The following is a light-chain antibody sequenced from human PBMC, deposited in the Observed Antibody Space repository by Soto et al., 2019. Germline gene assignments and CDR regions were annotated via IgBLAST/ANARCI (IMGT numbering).Light chain of an antibody. Sequence: DIQMTQSPSSLSASVGDRVTITCRASQDITHYLNWYQQKPGKAPKLLISDVSNLQRGVPSRLSGSGSGTDFTFTISSLQPEDIATYYCQHYDNLPPYTFGQGTKLELK. J-gene: IGKJ2*01. CDR1: QDITHY. CDR3: QHYDNLPPYT. V-gene: IGKV1-33*01. CDR2: DVS.